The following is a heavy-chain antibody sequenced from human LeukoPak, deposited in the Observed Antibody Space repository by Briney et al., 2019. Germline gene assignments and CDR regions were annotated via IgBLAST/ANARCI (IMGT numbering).Heavy chain of an antibody. V-gene: IGHV4-59*01. Sequence: SKTLSLTCTVSGGSISSYYWSWIRQPPGKGLEWIGYIYYSGSTNYNPSLKSRVTISVDTSKNQFSLKLSSVTAADTAVYYCARDPGGYNYYYFDYWGQGTLVTVSS. D-gene: IGHD5-24*01. CDR3: ARDPGGYNYYYFDY. CDR1: GGSISSYY. CDR2: IYYSGST. J-gene: IGHJ4*02.